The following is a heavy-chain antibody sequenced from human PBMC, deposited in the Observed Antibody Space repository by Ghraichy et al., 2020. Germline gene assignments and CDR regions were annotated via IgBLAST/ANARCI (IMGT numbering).Heavy chain of an antibody. CDR1: GGSLSGYY. CDR3: ARDAQFYYDRSGHRA. V-gene: IGHV4-34*01. Sequence: SETLSLTCAVDGGSLSGYYWTWIRQSPGKGLEWIGEITHGGSTSYNPSLTSRVIISIDKSKNQFSLNLRSVTAADTAVYYCARDAQFYYDRSGHRAWGQGTLVTVSS. CDR2: ITHGGST. D-gene: IGHD3-22*01. J-gene: IGHJ5*02.